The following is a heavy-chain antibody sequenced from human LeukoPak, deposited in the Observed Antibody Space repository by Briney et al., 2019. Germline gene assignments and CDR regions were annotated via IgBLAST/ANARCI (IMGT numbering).Heavy chain of an antibody. J-gene: IGHJ6*03. CDR2: ISSSSSYI. D-gene: IGHD3-3*01. CDR1: GFTFSSYS. CDR3: ARCITIFGVVDYYMDV. V-gene: IGHV3-21*01. Sequence: PGGSLRLSCAASGFTFSSYSMNWVRQAPGKGLEWVSSISSSSSYIYYADSVKGRFTTSRDNAKNSLYLQMNSLRAEDTAVYYCARCITIFGVVDYYMDVWGKGTTVTVSS.